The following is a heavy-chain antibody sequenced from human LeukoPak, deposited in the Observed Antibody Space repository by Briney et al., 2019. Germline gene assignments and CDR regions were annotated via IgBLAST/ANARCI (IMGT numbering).Heavy chain of an antibody. D-gene: IGHD6-13*01. CDR2: TYYRSKWYN. V-gene: IGHV6-1*01. CDR1: GDSVSSNSAA. Sequence: SQTLSLTCAISGDSVSSNSAAWNWIRQSPSRGLEWLGRTYYRSKWYNDYAVSVKSRITINPDTSRNQFSLQLNSVTPEDTAVYYCARDVGFYGDTIAAAGTDDWFDPWGQGTLVTVSS. J-gene: IGHJ5*02. CDR3: ARDVGFYGDTIAAAGTDDWFDP.